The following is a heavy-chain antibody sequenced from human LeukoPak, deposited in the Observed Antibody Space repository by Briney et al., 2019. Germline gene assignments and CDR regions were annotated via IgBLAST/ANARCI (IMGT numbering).Heavy chain of an antibody. V-gene: IGHV3-15*01. D-gene: IGHD4-23*01. CDR1: GFTFSNAW. CDR2: IKSKTDGGTT. Sequence: PGGSLRLSCAASGFTFSNAWMSWVRQAPGKGLEWVGRIKSKTDGGTTDYAAPVKGRFTISRDDSKNTLYLQMNSLKTEDTAVYYCTTDDYGGSGYFDYWGQGTLVTVSS. J-gene: IGHJ4*02. CDR3: TTDDYGGSGYFDY.